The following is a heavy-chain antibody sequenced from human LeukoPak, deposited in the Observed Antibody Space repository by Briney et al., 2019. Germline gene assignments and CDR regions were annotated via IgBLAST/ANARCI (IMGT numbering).Heavy chain of an antibody. J-gene: IGHJ6*02. CDR1: GGSFSGYY. D-gene: IGHD2-15*01. CDR3: ASGARKEVVVAASYYYGMDV. V-gene: IGHV4-34*01. Sequence: SETLSLTCAVYGGSFSGYYWSWIRQPPGKGLEWIGEINHSGSTNYNPSLKSRVTISVDTSKNQFSLKLSSVTAADTAVYYCASGARKEVVVAASYYYGMDVWGQGTTVTVSS. CDR2: INHSGST.